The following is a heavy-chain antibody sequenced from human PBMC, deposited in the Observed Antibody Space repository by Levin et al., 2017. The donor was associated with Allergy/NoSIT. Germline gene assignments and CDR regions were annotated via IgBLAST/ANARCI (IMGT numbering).Heavy chain of an antibody. J-gene: IGHJ4*02. D-gene: IGHD3-16*01. CDR3: ARLGYYDYAWGSGDY. Sequence: PGESLKISCAASGFTFSSYWMSWVRQAPGKGLEWVANIKQDGGEIYYVDSVKGRFTISRDNAKNSLYLQMYSLRAEDTAVYYCARLGYYDYAWGSGDYWGQGTLVTVSS. CDR1: GFTFSSYW. V-gene: IGHV3-7*04. CDR2: IKQDGGEI.